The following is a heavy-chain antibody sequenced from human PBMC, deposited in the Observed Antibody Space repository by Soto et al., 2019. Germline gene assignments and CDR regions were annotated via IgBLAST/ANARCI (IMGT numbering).Heavy chain of an antibody. D-gene: IGHD3-10*01. V-gene: IGHV1-18*01. Sequence: QVQLVQSGAEVKKPGASVTVSCKTSGYTFSSIGISWVRQAPGQGLEWMGWISPHKGDTYYAQRLQGRVTMTTDTSTRTAYMETRSLRSDDTAVYFSARDLDGSGSYYTNYWGQGTLFPVSS. J-gene: IGHJ4*02. CDR2: ISPHKGDT. CDR3: ARDLDGSGSYYTNY. CDR1: GYTFSSIG.